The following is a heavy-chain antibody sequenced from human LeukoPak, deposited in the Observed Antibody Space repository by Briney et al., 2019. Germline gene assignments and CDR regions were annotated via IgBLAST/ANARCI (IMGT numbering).Heavy chain of an antibody. CDR2: ISYDGSNK. J-gene: IGHJ3*02. CDR3: AKSLLSYYYDSSGYYLVDALDI. Sequence: GGSLRLSCAASGFTFSSYAMHWVRQAPGKGLEWVAVISYDGSNKYYADSVKGRFTISRDNSKNTLYLQMNSLRAEDTAVYYCAKSLLSYYYDSSGYYLVDALDIWGQGKMLTVSS. CDR1: GFTFSSYA. V-gene: IGHV3-30*18. D-gene: IGHD3-22*01.